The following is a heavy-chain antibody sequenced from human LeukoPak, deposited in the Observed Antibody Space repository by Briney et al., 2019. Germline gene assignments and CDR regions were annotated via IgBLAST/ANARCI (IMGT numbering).Heavy chain of an antibody. V-gene: IGHV4-34*01. CDR1: GGSFSGYY. CDR2: INHSGST. D-gene: IGHD3-10*01. Sequence: SETLSLTCAVYGGSFSGYYWSWIRQPPGKGLEWIGEINHSGSTNYNPSLKSRVTISVDTSKNQFSLKLSSVTAADTAGYYFARVGGGAVGSKHYMAVGGKGTTVTV. J-gene: IGHJ6*03. CDR3: ARVGGGAVGSKHYMAV.